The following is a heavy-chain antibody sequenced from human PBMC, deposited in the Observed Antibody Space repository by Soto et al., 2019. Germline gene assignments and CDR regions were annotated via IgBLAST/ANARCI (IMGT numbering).Heavy chain of an antibody. CDR1: GFTFSSYA. J-gene: IGHJ6*02. Sequence: HPGGSLRLSCAASGFTFSSYAMSWVRQAPGKGLEWVSAISGSGGSTYYADSVKGRFTISRDNSKNTLYLQMNSLRAEDTAVYYCAKLISSSWYGGDYYYGMDVWGQGTTVTVSS. D-gene: IGHD6-13*01. CDR3: AKLISSSWYGGDYYYGMDV. V-gene: IGHV3-23*01. CDR2: ISGSGGST.